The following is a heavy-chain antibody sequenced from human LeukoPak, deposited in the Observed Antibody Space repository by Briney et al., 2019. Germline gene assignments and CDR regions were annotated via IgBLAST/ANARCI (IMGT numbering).Heavy chain of an antibody. CDR3: ARGHLQLEFDP. Sequence: GGSLRLSCAASGFTFSSYSMNWVRQAPGKGLEWVSSISSSSSYIYYADSVKGRFTISRDNAKNSLYLQMNSLRAEDTAVYYRARGHLQLEFDPWGQGTLVTVSS. CDR1: GFTFSSYS. J-gene: IGHJ5*02. V-gene: IGHV3-21*01. CDR2: ISSSSSYI. D-gene: IGHD3-10*01.